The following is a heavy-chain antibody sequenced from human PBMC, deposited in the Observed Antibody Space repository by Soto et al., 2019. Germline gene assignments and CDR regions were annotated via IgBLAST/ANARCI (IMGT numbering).Heavy chain of an antibody. CDR3: ARGNLSFDFDS. J-gene: IGHJ4*02. CDR2: ISRDGSNS. V-gene: IGHV3-30*03. Sequence: QIQLVESGGGVVQPGGSLRLSCSASGFSFGSFGMHWVRQAPGEGLECVAFISRDGSNSFYGDSVKGRFTLSRDNSRNTVYLQMSNTRDEDTALYYCARGNLSFDFDSWGQGTLVIVSS. CDR1: GFSFGSFG.